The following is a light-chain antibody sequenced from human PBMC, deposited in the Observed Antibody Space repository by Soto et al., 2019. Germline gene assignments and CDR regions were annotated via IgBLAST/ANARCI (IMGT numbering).Light chain of an antibody. CDR2: GAS. CDR1: QSVSSSF. J-gene: IGKJ1*01. V-gene: IGKV3-20*01. CDR3: QQYDTSPWT. Sequence: EIVLTQSPGTLSLSPGERATLSCRASQSVSSSFFAWYQQKPGQAPRLLIYGASSRATGIPDRFSGSGSGTDFTLTISRLEPEDFAVYYCQQYDTSPWTFGQWTKVEIK.